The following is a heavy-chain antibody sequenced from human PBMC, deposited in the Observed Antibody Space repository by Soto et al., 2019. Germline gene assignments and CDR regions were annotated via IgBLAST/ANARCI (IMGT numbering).Heavy chain of an antibody. CDR1: GGSISSGGYY. Sequence: QVQLQESGPGLVKPSQTLSLTCTVSGGSISSGGYYWSWIRQHPGKGLEWIGYIYYSGSTYYNPSPKSRVTISVDTAKNQFSLKLSSVTAADTAVYYCARGGRRSPGMDVWGPGTTVTVSS. CDR3: ARGGRRSPGMDV. V-gene: IGHV4-31*03. J-gene: IGHJ6*02. CDR2: IYYSGST.